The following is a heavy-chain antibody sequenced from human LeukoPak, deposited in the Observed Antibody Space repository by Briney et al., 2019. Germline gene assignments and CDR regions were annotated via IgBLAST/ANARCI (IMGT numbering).Heavy chain of an antibody. CDR1: GGTFSSYA. CDR3: ARDSSSKSFGYYGMDV. CDR2: INAGNGNT. J-gene: IGHJ6*02. D-gene: IGHD6-6*01. V-gene: IGHV1-3*01. Sequence: GASVKVSCKASGGTFSSYAISWVRQAPGQRLEWMGWINAGNGNTKYSQKFQGRVTITRDTSASTAYMELSSLRSEDTAVYYCARDSSSKSFGYYGMDVWGQGTTVTVSS.